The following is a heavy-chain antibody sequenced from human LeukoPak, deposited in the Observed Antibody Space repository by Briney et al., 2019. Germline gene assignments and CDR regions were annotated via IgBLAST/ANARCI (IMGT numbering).Heavy chain of an antibody. J-gene: IGHJ4*02. V-gene: IGHV3-30*03. CDR1: GFTFSSYG. D-gene: IGHD3-10*01. CDR3: AFGEERWSGDY. Sequence: GGSLRLSCAASGFTFSSYGMHWVRQAPGKGLEWVAVISYDGSNKYYADSVKGRFTISRDNSKNTLYLQMNSQRAEDTAVYYCAFGEERWSGDYWGQGTLVTVSS. CDR2: ISYDGSNK.